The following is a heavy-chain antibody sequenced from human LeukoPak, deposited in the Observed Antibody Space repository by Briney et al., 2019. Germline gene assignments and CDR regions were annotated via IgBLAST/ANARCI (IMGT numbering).Heavy chain of an antibody. Sequence: GGSLRLSCAASGLTLSSYSMNWVRQAPGKGLEWVSSISSSSSYIYYADSVKGRFTISRDNAKNSLYLQMNSLRAEDTAVYYCARDLMVRGVLLYYYGMDVWGQGTTVTVSS. CDR2: ISSSSSYI. V-gene: IGHV3-21*01. CDR3: ARDLMVRGVLLYYYGMDV. D-gene: IGHD3-10*01. J-gene: IGHJ6*02. CDR1: GLTLSSYS.